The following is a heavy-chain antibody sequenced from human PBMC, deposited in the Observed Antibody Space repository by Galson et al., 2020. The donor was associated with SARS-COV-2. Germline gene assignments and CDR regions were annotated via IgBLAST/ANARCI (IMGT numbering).Heavy chain of an antibody. CDR2: INPNSGGT. V-gene: IGHV1-2*02. J-gene: IGHJ4*02. CDR1: GYTFTDYY. CDR3: ARDQGGGSYRPGFDY. D-gene: IGHD1-26*01. Sequence: ASVKVSCKASGYTFTDYYMHWVRQAPGQGLEWMGWINPNSGGTNYAQKFQGRVTMTRDMSTSTAYMELSRLRSDDTAVYYCARDQGGGSYRPGFDYWGQGTLVTVAS.